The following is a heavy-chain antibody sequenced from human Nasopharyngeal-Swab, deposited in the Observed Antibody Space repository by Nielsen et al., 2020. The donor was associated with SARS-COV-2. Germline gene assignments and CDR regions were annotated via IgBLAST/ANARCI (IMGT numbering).Heavy chain of an antibody. D-gene: IGHD5-18*01. Sequence: GESLKISCAASGFAVSSNYMSWVRQAPGKGLEWVSVIYSGGSTYYADSVKGRFTISRDNSKNTLYLQMNSLRAEDTAVYYCARGGGGGYSYGSYYYYGMDVWGQGTTVTVSS. CDR1: GFAVSSNY. CDR3: ARGGGGGYSYGSYYYYGMDV. J-gene: IGHJ6*02. V-gene: IGHV3-53*01. CDR2: IYSGGST.